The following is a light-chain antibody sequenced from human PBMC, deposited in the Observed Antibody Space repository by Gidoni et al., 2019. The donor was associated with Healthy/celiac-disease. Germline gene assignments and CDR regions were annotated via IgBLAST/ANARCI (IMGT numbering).Light chain of an antibody. CDR1: SSDVGGYNY. Sequence: QSALTQPAPVSGSPGQSITISCTGTSSDVGGYNYVSWYQQHPGKAPKLMISDVSNRPSGVSNRFSGSKSGNTASLTISGLQAEDEADYYCSSYTSSSTLDVVFGGGTKLTVL. CDR3: SSYTSSSTLDVV. CDR2: DVS. V-gene: IGLV2-14*01. J-gene: IGLJ2*01.